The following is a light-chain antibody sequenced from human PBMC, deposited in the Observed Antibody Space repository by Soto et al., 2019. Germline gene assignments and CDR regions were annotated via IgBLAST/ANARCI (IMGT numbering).Light chain of an antibody. CDR3: QQLNTYPLT. J-gene: IGKJ4*01. Sequence: DIQLTQSPSFLSASVGDRVTITCRASQGISSYLAWYQQKPGKAPNLLIYAASTLQSGVPSRFSGSESGTEFTLTISSLQAEDFATYYCQQLNTYPLTFGGGTKVEIK. CDR1: QGISSY. V-gene: IGKV1-9*01. CDR2: AAS.